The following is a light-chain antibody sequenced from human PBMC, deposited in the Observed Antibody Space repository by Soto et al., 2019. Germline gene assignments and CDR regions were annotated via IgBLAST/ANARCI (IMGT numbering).Light chain of an antibody. V-gene: IGLV1-44*01. CDR3: AAWDDSLKGYV. J-gene: IGLJ1*01. CDR1: SSNIEIDT. Sequence: QSVLTQPPSASGTPGQRVTISCSGSSSNIEIDTVSWCQQIPGTAPKLLIYNGNQRPSGVPDRFSGSESGTSASLAISWLQSEDEADYYCAAWDDSLKGYVFGTGTKLTVL. CDR2: NGN.